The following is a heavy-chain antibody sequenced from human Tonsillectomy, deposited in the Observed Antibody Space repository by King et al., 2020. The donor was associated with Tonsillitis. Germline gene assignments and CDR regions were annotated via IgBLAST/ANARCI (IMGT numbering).Heavy chain of an antibody. Sequence: VQLVESGGGVVQPGRSLRLSCAASGFSFSVYGMHWVRQAPGKGLEWVAVIWYDGSNKYYADSVKGRFTISRDNSKNTLYLQMNSLRAEDTAVYYCAGDPGWGSPNNDPYYYYGMDVWGQGTTVTVSS. CDR2: IWYDGSNK. CDR1: GFSFSVYG. V-gene: IGHV3-33*01. J-gene: IGHJ6*02. D-gene: IGHD1-1*01. CDR3: AGDPGWGSPNNDPYYYYGMDV.